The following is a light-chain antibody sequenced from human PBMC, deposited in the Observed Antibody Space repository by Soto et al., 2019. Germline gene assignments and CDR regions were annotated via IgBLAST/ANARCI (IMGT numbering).Light chain of an antibody. CDR1: SSDVGGYNY. V-gene: IGLV2-14*01. CDR3: SSYTSSSPYV. J-gene: IGLJ1*01. CDR2: EVS. Sequence: HSVLTQPASVSGSPGQSITISCTGTSSDVGGYNYVSWYQQHPGKAPKLMIYEVSNRPSGVSNRFSGSKSGNTASLTISGLQAEDEADYYCSSYTSSSPYVFGTGTKVTGL.